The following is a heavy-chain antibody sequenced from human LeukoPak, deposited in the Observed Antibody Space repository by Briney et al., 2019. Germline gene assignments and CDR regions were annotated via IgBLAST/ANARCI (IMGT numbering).Heavy chain of an antibody. V-gene: IGHV4-59*01. CDR2: IYYSGST. CDR3: ARSSGSYSYFDY. D-gene: IGHD1-26*01. Sequence: SETLSLTCTVSGGSISSYYWSWIRQPPGKGLEWIGYIYYSGSTNYNPSLKSRVTISVDTSKNQFSLKLSSVTAADTAVYYYARSSGSYSYFDYWGQGTLVTVSS. CDR1: GGSISSYY. J-gene: IGHJ4*02.